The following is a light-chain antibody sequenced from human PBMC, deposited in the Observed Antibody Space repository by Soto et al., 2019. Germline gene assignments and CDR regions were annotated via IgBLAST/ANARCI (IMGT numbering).Light chain of an antibody. J-gene: IGKJ2*01. V-gene: IGKV4-1*01. Sequence: IVLTQSPDSLAVSLGERATINCKSSQSVLYSSINKNYLAWYQQKPGQPPKLLIYWASTRESGVPDRFSGSGSGTDFTLTISSLQAEDVAVYYCQQYYSTPYTFGQGTKLEIK. CDR3: QQYYSTPYT. CDR1: QSVLYSSINKNY. CDR2: WAS.